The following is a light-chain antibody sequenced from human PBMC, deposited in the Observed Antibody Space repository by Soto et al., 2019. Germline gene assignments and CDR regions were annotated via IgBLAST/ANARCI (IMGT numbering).Light chain of an antibody. CDR3: QQRSDWPIT. J-gene: IGKJ5*01. V-gene: IGKV3-11*01. CDR1: QSVTRD. CDR2: DAS. Sequence: EIVLTQSPGTLSLSPGERATLSCRASQSVTRDLAWYQQKPGQAPRPLIYDASSRATGIPARFSGSGSGTDFTLTISSLEPEDFAVYYCQQRSDWPITFGQGTRLEI.